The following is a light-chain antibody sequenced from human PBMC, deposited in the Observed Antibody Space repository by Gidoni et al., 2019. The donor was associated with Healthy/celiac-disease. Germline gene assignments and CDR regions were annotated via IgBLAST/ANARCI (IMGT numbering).Light chain of an antibody. V-gene: IGKV3D-7*01. CDR2: GAS. J-gene: IGKJ3*01. CDR1: QSVSSSY. CDR3: QQDYNLPIT. Sequence: PGERVTLSCRASQSVSSSYLTWYQQKPGQAPRLLIYGASTRATGIPARFSGSGSGTDFTLTISSLQPEDFAVYYCQQDYNLPITFGPXTKVDIK.